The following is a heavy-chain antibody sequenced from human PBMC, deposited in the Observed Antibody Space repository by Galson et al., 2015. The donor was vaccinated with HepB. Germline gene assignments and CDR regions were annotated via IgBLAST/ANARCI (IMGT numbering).Heavy chain of an antibody. D-gene: IGHD2-15*01. CDR1: GFTFSRYA. CDR2: ISYGASYQ. J-gene: IGHJ4*02. Sequence: SLRLSCAGSGFTFSRYAMHWVRQAPAKGLEWVAVISYGASYQYYADSVKGRFTISRDNSKNSLYLQMNSLRTEDTAVYYCARDRGGNCSGGRCYSGFDYWGQGALVTVSS. CDR3: ARDRGGNCSGGRCYSGFDY. V-gene: IGHV3-30-3*01.